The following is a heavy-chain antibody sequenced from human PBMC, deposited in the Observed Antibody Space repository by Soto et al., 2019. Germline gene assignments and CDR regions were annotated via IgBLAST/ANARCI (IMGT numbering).Heavy chain of an antibody. CDR2: INHGGST. V-gene: IGHV4-34*01. CDR1: GGSLSGYY. J-gene: IGHJ4*02. CDR3: ARRPDGFDS. Sequence: SETLSLTCAVYGGSLSGYYWSWIRQSPGKGLEYIGEINHGGSTNYNPSLKSRVTLSADTSKNQFSLNLGSVTAADTAIYYCARRPDGFDSWGQGTLVTVS.